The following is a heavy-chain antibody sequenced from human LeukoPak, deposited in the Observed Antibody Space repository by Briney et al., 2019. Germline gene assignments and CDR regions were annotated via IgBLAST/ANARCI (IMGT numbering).Heavy chain of an antibody. CDR1: GFTFSSYA. CDR2: ISSSSSYI. CDR3: ARGNVATIDDAFDI. V-gene: IGHV3-21*01. J-gene: IGHJ3*02. Sequence: GGSLRLSCAASGFTFSSYAMHWVRQAPGKGLEWVSSISSSSSYIYYADSVKGRFTISRDNAKNSLYLQMNSLRAEDTAVYYCARGNVATIDDAFDIWGQGTMVTVSS. D-gene: IGHD5-12*01.